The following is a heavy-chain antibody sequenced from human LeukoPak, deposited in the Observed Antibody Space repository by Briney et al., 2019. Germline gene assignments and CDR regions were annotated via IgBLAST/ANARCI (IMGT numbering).Heavy chain of an antibody. CDR1: GFTFSNYA. V-gene: IGHV3-23*01. CDR3: AKWGDYDILTGYYDSDY. CDR2: VSGRDDST. J-gene: IGHJ4*02. Sequence: GASLRLSCAASGFTFSNYAMSWVRQAPGEGLEWVSAVSGRDDSTYYADSGKGRFTISRDNSKNTLYLQMNSLRAEDTAVYYCAKWGDYDILTGYYDSDYWGQGTLVTVSS. D-gene: IGHD3-9*01.